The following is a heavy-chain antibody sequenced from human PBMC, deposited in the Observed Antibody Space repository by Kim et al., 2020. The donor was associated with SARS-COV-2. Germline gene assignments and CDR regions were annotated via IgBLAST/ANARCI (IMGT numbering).Heavy chain of an antibody. CDR3: ARDIPISVDRGSYTDY. CDR2: IWYDGSNK. Sequence: GGSLRLSCAASGFTFSSYGMHWVRQAPGKGLEWVAVIWYDGSNKYYADSVKGRFTISRDNSKNTLYLQMNSLRAEDTAVYYCARDIPISVDRGSYTDYWGRATLLPVPS. D-gene: IGHD1-26*01. V-gene: IGHV3-33*01. CDR1: GFTFSSYG. J-gene: IGHJ4*02.